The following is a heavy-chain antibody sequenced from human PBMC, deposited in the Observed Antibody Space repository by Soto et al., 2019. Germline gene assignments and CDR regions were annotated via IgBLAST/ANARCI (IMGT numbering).Heavy chain of an antibody. CDR2: IYHSGST. CDR3: ARDGVTMVRGGVYYYYGMDV. Sequence: PSETLSLTCAVSGGSISSSNWWSWVRQPPGKGLEWIGEIYHSGSTNYNPSLKSRVTISVDKSKNQFSLKLSSVTAADTAVYYCARDGVTMVRGGVYYYYGMDVWGQGTTVT. V-gene: IGHV4-4*02. D-gene: IGHD3-10*01. CDR1: GGSISSSNW. J-gene: IGHJ6*02.